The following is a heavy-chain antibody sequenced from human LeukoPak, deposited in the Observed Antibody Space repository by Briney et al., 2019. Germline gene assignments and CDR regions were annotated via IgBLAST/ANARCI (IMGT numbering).Heavy chain of an antibody. V-gene: IGHV4-34*01. CDR1: GGSFSGYY. J-gene: IGHJ4*02. CDR2: INHSGST. CDR3: ARGEIMITFGGAPNRVSYNSEENY. D-gene: IGHD3-16*01. Sequence: SETLSLTCAVYGGSFSGYYWSWIRRPPGKGLEWIGEINHSGSTNYNPSLKSRVTISVDTSKNQFSLKLSSVTAADTAVYYCARGEIMITFGGAPNRVSYNSEENYWGQGTLVTVTS.